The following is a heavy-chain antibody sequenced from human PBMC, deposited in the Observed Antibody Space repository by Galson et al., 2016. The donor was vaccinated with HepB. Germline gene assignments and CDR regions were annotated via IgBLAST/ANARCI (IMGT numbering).Heavy chain of an antibody. CDR1: GGTFSSYA. CDR2: IVPMFGTT. V-gene: IGHV1-69*13. J-gene: IGHJ4*02. CDR3: SHSPPSYNSDSYGYYYYFNY. D-gene: IGHD3-22*01. Sequence: SVKVSCKASGGTFSSYAISWVRQAPGQGLEWMGGIVPMFGTTNYAQKFQGRGTITADESTSTAYMELNSLRSEDTAVYYCSHSPPSYNSDSYGYYYYFNYWGQGTLVTVSS.